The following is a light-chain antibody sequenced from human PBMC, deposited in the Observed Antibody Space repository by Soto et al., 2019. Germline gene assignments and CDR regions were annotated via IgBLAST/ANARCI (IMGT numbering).Light chain of an antibody. CDR3: QQYNNWPPYT. V-gene: IGKV3-15*01. Sequence: EIVMTQSPATLSVSPGERATLSCRASQSVSSNFAWYQQKPGQAPRLLIYVASTRATGIPARFSGSGSGTEFTLTISSLQSEDFAVYYWQQYNNWPPYTFGQGTKLEIK. J-gene: IGKJ2*01. CDR1: QSVSSN. CDR2: VAS.